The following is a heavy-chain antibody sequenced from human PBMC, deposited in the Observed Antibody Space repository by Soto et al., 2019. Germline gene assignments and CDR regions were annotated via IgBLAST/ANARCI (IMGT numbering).Heavy chain of an antibody. J-gene: IGHJ6*02. V-gene: IGHV4-4*02. CDR3: AGSGYYHNSGMDV. CDR2: IYHSGST. CDR1: GGSISSSNW. Sequence: PSETLSLTCAVSGGSISSSNWWSWVRQPPGKGLEWIGEIYHSGSTNYNPSLKSRVTISVDRSKNQFSLKLSFVTAADTAVYYCAGSGYYHNSGMDVWGQGTTVTVSS. D-gene: IGHD3-22*01.